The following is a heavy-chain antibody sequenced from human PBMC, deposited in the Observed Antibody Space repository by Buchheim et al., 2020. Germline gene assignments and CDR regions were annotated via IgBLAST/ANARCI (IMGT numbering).Heavy chain of an antibody. CDR3: ARFTHVELWFGELPIFDY. J-gene: IGHJ4*02. CDR1: GFTFSSYS. CDR2: ISSSSSYI. Sequence: EVQLVESGGGLVKPGGSLRLSCAASGFTFSSYSMNWVRQAPGKGLEWVSSISSSSSYIYYADSVKGRFTISRDNAKNSLYLQMNSLRAEDTAVYYCARFTHVELWFGELPIFDYWGQGTL. D-gene: IGHD3-10*01. V-gene: IGHV3-21*01.